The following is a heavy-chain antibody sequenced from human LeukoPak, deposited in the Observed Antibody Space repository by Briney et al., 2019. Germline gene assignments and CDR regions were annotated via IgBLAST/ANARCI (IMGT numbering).Heavy chain of an antibody. CDR3: AKGGLSCSSSSCYSANNWFDP. CDR1: GFTFSSYA. CDR2: ISGSGGHT. D-gene: IGHD2-2*01. V-gene: IGHV3-23*01. J-gene: IGHJ5*02. Sequence: GGSLRLSCAASGFTFSSYAMTWVRQAPGKGLEGVSAISGSGGHTYYADSVKGRFTISRDNSKNTLYLQMNSLRAEDTAVYYCAKGGLSCSSSSCYSANNWFDPWGQGTLVTVSS.